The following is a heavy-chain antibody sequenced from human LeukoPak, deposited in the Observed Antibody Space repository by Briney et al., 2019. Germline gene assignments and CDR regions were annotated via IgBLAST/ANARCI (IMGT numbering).Heavy chain of an antibody. CDR1: GFTFSSYS. D-gene: IGHD1-1*01. CDR3: ARYNWNDLVDY. V-gene: IGHV3-48*01. Sequence: GGSLRLSCAASGFTFSSYSMNWVRQAPGKGLEWVSYISSSSSTIYYADSVKGRFTISRDNAKNSLYLQMNSLRAEDTAVYYCARYNWNDLVDYWGQGTLVTVSS. CDR2: ISSSSSTI. J-gene: IGHJ4*02.